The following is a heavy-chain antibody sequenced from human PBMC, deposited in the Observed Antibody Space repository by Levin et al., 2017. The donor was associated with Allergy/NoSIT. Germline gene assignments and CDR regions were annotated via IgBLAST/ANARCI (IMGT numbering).Heavy chain of an antibody. D-gene: IGHD6-6*01. CDR3: AKDRWSSSSGLAFDI. V-gene: IGHV3-23*01. J-gene: IGHJ3*02. CDR1: GFSFSSYA. Sequence: GASVKVSCATSGFSFSSYAMSWVRQAPGKGLEWVSSISHSGGSTYYADSVKGRFTISRGNSKNTLYLQMNSLRAEDTALYYCAKDRWSSSSGLAFDIWGQGTMVTVSS. CDR2: ISHSGGST.